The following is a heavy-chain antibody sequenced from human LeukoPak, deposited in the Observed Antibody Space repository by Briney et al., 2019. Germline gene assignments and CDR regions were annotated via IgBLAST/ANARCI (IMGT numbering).Heavy chain of an antibody. D-gene: IGHD4-17*01. Sequence: PGGSLRLPCAASGFTFSSYGMHWVRQAPGKGLEWVAFIRYDGSNKYYADSVKGRFTISRDNSKNTLYLQMNSLRAGDTAVYYCAKDRSGDSYYFDYWGQGTLVTVSS. V-gene: IGHV3-30*02. CDR1: GFTFSSYG. CDR2: IRYDGSNK. J-gene: IGHJ4*02. CDR3: AKDRSGDSYYFDY.